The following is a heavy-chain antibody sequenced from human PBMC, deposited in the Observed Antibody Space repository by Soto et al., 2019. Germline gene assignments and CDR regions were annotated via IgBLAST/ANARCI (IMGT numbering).Heavy chain of an antibody. D-gene: IGHD2-15*01. CDR1: GGSVRAQDW. J-gene: IGHJ5*01. CDR2: DHISGHS. Sequence: QVHLQESGPGLVAPSGTLSLTCTLSGGSVRAQDWWNWVRPSPDKGLECIAEDHISGHSNYNPSLRSRVRLSIGSSNNQFYMNLNSVNAADTAIYYCARVRQGCSANSCYLDPWGQGTQVTISS. V-gene: IGHV4-4*02. CDR3: ARVRQGCSANSCYLDP.